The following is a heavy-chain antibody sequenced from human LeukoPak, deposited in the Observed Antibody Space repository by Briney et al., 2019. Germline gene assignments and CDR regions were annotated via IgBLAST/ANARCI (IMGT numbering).Heavy chain of an antibody. J-gene: IGHJ4*02. CDR3: ARDGGHSSGWNYYFDY. CDR1: GFTFSSYS. D-gene: IGHD6-19*01. Sequence: GGSLRLSCAASGFTFSSYSMNWVRQAPGKGLEWVSSISSSSSYIYYADSVKGRFTISRDNAKNSLYLQMNSLRAEDTAVYYCARDGGHSSGWNYYFDYWGQGTLVTVSS. V-gene: IGHV3-21*01. CDR2: ISSSSSYI.